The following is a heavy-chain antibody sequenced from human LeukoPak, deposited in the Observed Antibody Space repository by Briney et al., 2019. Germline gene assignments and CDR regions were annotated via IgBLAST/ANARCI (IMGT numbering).Heavy chain of an antibody. V-gene: IGHV4-30-4*01. D-gene: IGHD4-23*01. CDR3: ARDLLNEGNHLDY. CDR2: IYYSGST. CDR1: GGSISSGDYY. J-gene: IGHJ4*02. Sequence: SETLSLTCTVSGGSISSGDYYWSWIRQPPGKGLEWIGYIYYSGSTYYNPSLKSRVTISVDTSKNQFSLKLSFVTAADTAVYYCARDLLNEGNHLDYWGQGTLVTVSS.